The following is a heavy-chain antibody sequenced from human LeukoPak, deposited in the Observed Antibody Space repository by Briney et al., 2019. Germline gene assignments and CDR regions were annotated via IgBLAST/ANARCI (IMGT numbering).Heavy chain of an antibody. CDR1: GFTFSNYW. CDR3: ARDEVGGPLAY. CDR2: IKQDGSEK. Sequence: PGGSLRLSCAASGFTFSNYWMHWVRQAPGKGLEWVAHIKQDGSEKNYVDSVEGRFTISRDNANNLLHLQMNSLRDEDTAVYYCARDEVGGPLAYWGQGTLVTVSS. J-gene: IGHJ4*02. V-gene: IGHV3-7*01.